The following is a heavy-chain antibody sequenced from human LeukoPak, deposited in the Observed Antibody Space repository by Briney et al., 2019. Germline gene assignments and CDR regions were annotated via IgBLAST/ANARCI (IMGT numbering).Heavy chain of an antibody. CDR3: ARGSTPGNGYYFDY. CDR1: GFTFVNSA. V-gene: IGHV3-23*01. J-gene: IGHJ4*02. D-gene: IGHD3-10*01. Sequence: PGGSLRLSCAASGFTFVNSAMGWVRQAPGKGLEWVSSITGGGDTYYADSVRGRFTIPRDNSRNTLYLQMNSLRAEDTDVYYCARGSTPGNGYYFDYWGQGTLVTVSS. CDR2: ITGGGDT.